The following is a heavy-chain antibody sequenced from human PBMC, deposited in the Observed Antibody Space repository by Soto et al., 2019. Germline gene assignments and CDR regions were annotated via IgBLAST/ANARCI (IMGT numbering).Heavy chain of an antibody. J-gene: IGHJ4*02. Sequence: QLTLNESGPTVVRPTENITLTCRFSGFSLTTSGLGVGWXXXXXXKAPEWLALIYWDDDKRYRESLKRRLTITKDASKNQVVLTVSDLDPTDTATYYCAHRVLRTVFGLVTTTAIYFDFWGQGTPVAVSS. D-gene: IGHD3-3*01. V-gene: IGHV2-5*02. CDR3: AHRVLRTVFGLVTTTAIYFDF. CDR1: GFSLTTSGLG. CDR2: IYWDDDK.